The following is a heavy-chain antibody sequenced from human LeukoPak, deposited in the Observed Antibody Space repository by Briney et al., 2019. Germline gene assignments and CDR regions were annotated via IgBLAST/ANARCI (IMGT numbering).Heavy chain of an antibody. D-gene: IGHD4-11*01. CDR2: INHSGST. J-gene: IGHJ4*02. CDR3: ARASETTLSKIDY. V-gene: IGHV4-34*01. Sequence: SETLSLTCAVYGGSFSGYYWRWIRQPPGKGLEWIGEINHSGSTNYNPSLKSRVTISVDTPKNQFSLKLRSVTAADAGVYYCARASETTLSKIDYWGQRTQVTVSS. CDR1: GGSFSGYY.